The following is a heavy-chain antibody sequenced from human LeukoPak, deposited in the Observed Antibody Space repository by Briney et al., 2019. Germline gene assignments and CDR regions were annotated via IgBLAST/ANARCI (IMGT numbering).Heavy chain of an antibody. Sequence: PSETLSLTCTVSGVSISSYYWSWIRQPPGKGLEWIAYISHSGSTNYNPSLKSRVTISVDMSKNQFSLKLSSVTAADTAMYYCARVSRGNSVGGDYWGQGTLVTVSS. CDR1: GVSISSYY. V-gene: IGHV4-59*01. CDR3: ARVSRGNSVGGDY. D-gene: IGHD4-23*01. J-gene: IGHJ4*02. CDR2: ISHSGST.